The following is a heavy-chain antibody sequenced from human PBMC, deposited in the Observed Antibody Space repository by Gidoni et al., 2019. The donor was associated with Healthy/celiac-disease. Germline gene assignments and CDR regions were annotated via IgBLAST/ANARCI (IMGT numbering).Heavy chain of an antibody. CDR2: IYYSGST. V-gene: IGHV4-59*01. CDR1: GGSISSYD. D-gene: IGHD4-17*01. Sequence: QVQLQESGPGLVKPSETLSLTCPASGGSISSYDWSWVRQPTGKGLEWMWYIYYSGSTNDNPSLKIRVTIAVDTSKNQFSLKLSSVTAADTAVYYCARRKYGGQGDWYFDLWGRGTLVTVSS. J-gene: IGHJ2*01. CDR3: ARRKYGGQGDWYFDL.